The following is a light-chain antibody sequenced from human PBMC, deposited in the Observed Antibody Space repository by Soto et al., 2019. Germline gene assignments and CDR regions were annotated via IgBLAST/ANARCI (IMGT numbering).Light chain of an antibody. CDR2: NNH. CDR1: LSNIGSYI. J-gene: IGLJ3*02. V-gene: IGLV1-44*01. Sequence: QSVLSQPPSASGTPGQRVTISCSGSLSNIGSYIVNWYQQLPGTAPKLLVYNNHQRPSGVPDRFSASKSGTSASLAISGLQSEDEADYYCATWDDSLNGPVFGGGTKLTVL. CDR3: ATWDDSLNGPV.